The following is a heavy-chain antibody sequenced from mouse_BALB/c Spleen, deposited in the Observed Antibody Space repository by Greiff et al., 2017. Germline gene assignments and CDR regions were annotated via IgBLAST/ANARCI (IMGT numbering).Heavy chain of an antibody. CDR3: ARSIYYDHDGFAY. J-gene: IGHJ3*01. Sequence: EVKLEESGPSLVKPSQTLSLTCSVTGDSITSGYWNWIRKFPGNKLEYMGYISYSGSTYYNPSLKSRISITRDTSKNQYYLQLNSVTTEDTATYYCARSIYYDHDGFAYWGQGTLVTVSA. D-gene: IGHD2-4*01. CDR1: GDSITSGY. V-gene: IGHV3-8*02. CDR2: ISYSGST.